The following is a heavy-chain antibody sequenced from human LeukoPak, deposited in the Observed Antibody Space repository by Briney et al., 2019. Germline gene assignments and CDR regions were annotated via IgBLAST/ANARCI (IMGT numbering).Heavy chain of an antibody. CDR2: ISSSGSTI. Sequence: GGSLRLSCAASGFTFSDYYMSWIRQATGKGLEWVSYISSSGSTIYYADSVKGRFTISRDNAKNSLHLQMNSLRAEDTAVYYCARALDYYYYMDVWGKGTTVTVSS. J-gene: IGHJ6*03. V-gene: IGHV3-11*04. CDR3: ARALDYYYYMDV. CDR1: GFTFSDYY.